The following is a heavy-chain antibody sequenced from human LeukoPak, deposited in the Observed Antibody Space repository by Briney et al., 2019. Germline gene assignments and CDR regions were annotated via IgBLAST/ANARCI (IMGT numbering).Heavy chain of an antibody. CDR3: ARAQSLYSSSWYLDY. D-gene: IGHD6-13*01. Sequence: PGGSLRLSCAASGFTFSSYSMNWVRQAPGKGVEWVSSISSSSSYIYYADSVKGRFTISRDNAKNSLYLQMNSLRAEDTAVYYCARAQSLYSSSWYLDYWGQGTLVTVSS. CDR1: GFTFSSYS. J-gene: IGHJ4*02. CDR2: ISSSSSYI. V-gene: IGHV3-21*01.